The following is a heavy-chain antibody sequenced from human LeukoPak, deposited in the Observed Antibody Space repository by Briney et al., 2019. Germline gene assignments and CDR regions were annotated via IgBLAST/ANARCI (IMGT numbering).Heavy chain of an antibody. Sequence: GGSLRLSCAASGFTFSSYWMSWVRQAPGKGLEWVANIKQDGSEKYYVDSVKGRFTISRDNSKNTLYLQMNSLRAEDTAVYYCAKDGRFLEWLHPRGYFDYWGQGTLVTVSS. V-gene: IGHV3-7*01. CDR1: GFTFSSYW. D-gene: IGHD3-3*01. CDR2: IKQDGSEK. CDR3: AKDGRFLEWLHPRGYFDY. J-gene: IGHJ4*02.